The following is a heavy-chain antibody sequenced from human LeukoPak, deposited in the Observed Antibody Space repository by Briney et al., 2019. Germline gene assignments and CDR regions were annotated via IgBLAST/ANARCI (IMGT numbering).Heavy chain of an antibody. CDR1: GYTFTSYD. J-gene: IGHJ3*01. V-gene: IGHV1-8*01. Sequence: ASVKVSCKASGYTFTSYDINWVRQATGQGLEWMGWMNPNSGNTGYAQKFQGRVTMTRNTSISTAYMELSSLRSEDTAVYYCAKRSMVRGVQFDAFDLWGQGTIVTVSS. D-gene: IGHD3-10*01. CDR3: AKRSMVRGVQFDAFDL. CDR2: MNPNSGNT.